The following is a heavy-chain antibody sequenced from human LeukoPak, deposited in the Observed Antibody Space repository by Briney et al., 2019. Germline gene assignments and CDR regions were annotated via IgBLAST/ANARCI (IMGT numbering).Heavy chain of an antibody. D-gene: IGHD2-2*01. CDR2: IYTSGST. Sequence: SETLSLTCTVSGGSISSYYWSWIRQPAGKGLEWIGRIYTSGSTNYSPSLKSRVTMSVDTSKNQFSLKLSSVTAADTAVYYCAREGIVVVPAARFPFDYWGQGTLVTVSS. CDR1: GGSISSYY. V-gene: IGHV4-4*07. J-gene: IGHJ4*02. CDR3: AREGIVVVPAARFPFDY.